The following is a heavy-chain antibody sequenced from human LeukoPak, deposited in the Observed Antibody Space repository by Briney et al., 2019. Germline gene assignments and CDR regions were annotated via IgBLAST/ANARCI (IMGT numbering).Heavy chain of an antibody. V-gene: IGHV3-7*03. CDR3: ARNNGMDV. CDR2: VNRDGSEA. CDR1: GFALSSHW. Sequence: GGSPRLSCAASGFALSSHWMTWVRQVPGRGPEWVANVNRDGSEAYYLDSVKGRFTISKDNAKNSLYLQMNSLRAEDTALYHCARNNGMDVWGQGTTVIVSS. J-gene: IGHJ6*02.